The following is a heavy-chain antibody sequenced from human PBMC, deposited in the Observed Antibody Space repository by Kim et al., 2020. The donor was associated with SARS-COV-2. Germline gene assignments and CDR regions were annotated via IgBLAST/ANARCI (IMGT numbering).Heavy chain of an antibody. CDR3: ARDISDYYGAGGSYYGMDV. J-gene: IGHJ6*02. CDR2: IWYDGSNK. D-gene: IGHD3-10*01. Sequence: GGSLRLSCAASGFTFSSYGMHWVRQAPGKGLEWVGVIWYDGSNKYYADSVKGRFTISRDNSKNTLYLQMNSLRAENTAVSYCARDISDYYGAGGSYYGMDVWGQGTTVTVSS. V-gene: IGHV3-33*01. CDR1: GFTFSSYG.